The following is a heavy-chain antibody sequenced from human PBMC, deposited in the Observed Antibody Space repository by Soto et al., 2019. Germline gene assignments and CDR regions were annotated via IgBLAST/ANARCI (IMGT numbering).Heavy chain of an antibody. CDR2: INPFDGSR. J-gene: IGHJ4*02. V-gene: IGHV1-46*03. Sequence: QVELVQSGAEVKKPGASVKVSCKASGYIFTSYYLHWVRQAPGQGLEWMGWINPFDGSRMFAQSFQGRDTFTRDTSTRTVYMELSGLRSDDTAVYYCSRVDPGETSPFDHWGQGTLVTVSS. CDR3: SRVDPGETSPFDH. D-gene: IGHD3-10*01. CDR1: GYIFTSYY.